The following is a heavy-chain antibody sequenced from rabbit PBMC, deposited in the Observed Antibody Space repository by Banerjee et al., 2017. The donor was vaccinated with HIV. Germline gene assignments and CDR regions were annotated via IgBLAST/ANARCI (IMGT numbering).Heavy chain of an antibody. D-gene: IGHD3-1*01. V-gene: IGHV1S45*01. Sequence: QEQLEESGGDLVKPGASLTLTCTASGFSFSSSYWICWVRQAPGKGLEWIACIYGGSSGTTYYASWAKGRFTISKTSSTTVTLQMTSLTAADTATYFCARMGSNAFGLRGPGTLVTVS. CDR3: ARMGSNAFGL. CDR1: GFSFSSSYW. J-gene: IGHJ6*01. CDR2: IYGGSSGTT.